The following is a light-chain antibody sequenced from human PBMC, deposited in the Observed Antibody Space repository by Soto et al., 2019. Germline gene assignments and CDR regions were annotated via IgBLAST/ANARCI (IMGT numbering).Light chain of an antibody. Sequence: QSALTQPASVSGSPGQSITISCTGTSSDVGGYNYVSWYQQHPGKAPKLMIYEVSNRPSGVSNRFSGSKSGNTASLTISGLQAYDEADYYCSSYTSSSTRVFGGGTKLTVL. CDR3: SSYTSSSTRV. V-gene: IGLV2-14*01. CDR1: SSDVGGYNY. CDR2: EVS. J-gene: IGLJ3*02.